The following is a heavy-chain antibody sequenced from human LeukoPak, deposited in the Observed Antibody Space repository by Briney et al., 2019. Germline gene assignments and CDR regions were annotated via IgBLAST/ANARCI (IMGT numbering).Heavy chain of an antibody. Sequence: PGGSLRLSCAASGFTFSNYWMHWVRQAPGKGLVWVSRINSDGSSTTSADSVKGRFTISRDNTKNTLYLQMNSPRAEDTAVYYCAKGGATVIDYWGQGTLVTVSS. V-gene: IGHV3-74*01. CDR1: GFTFSNYW. J-gene: IGHJ4*02. D-gene: IGHD4-17*01. CDR3: AKGGATVIDY. CDR2: INSDGSST.